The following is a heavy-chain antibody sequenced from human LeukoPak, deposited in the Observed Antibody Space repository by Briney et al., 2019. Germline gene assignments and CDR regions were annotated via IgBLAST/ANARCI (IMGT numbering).Heavy chain of an antibody. J-gene: IGHJ4*02. V-gene: IGHV1-24*01. D-gene: IGHD5-18*01. Sequence: AASVKVSCTVSGSSLSELSLYWVRQAPGKGLEWMGGFDVIDSETFYAQKFQGRVTMTEGSSTDTAYMELRSLTSDDTALYYCAAGRPYSLLDYWGQGTLVTISS. CDR1: GSSLSELS. CDR3: AAGRPYSLLDY. CDR2: FDVIDSET.